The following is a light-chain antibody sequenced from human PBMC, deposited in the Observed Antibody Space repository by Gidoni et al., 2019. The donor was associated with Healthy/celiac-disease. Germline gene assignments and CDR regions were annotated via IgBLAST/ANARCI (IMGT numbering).Light chain of an antibody. CDR3: QQYYSTPCT. Sequence: DILMTQSPDSLAVPLCERATINCKSSQSVLYSSNNKNYLALYQQKPGQSPKLLIYWASTRESGVPDRISGSGSGTDFTLTISSLQAEEVAVYYCQQYYSTPCTFGQGTKLEIK. V-gene: IGKV4-1*01. CDR1: QSVLYSSNNKNY. CDR2: WAS. J-gene: IGKJ2*02.